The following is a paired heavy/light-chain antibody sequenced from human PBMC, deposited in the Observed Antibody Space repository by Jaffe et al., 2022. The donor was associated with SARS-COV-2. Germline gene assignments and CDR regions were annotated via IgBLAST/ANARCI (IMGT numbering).Light chain of an antibody. V-gene: IGLV3-1*01. CDR1: VLGNKY. CDR3: QAWDRSAVGV. Sequence: SSDLTQPRSLSVSPGQTASITCSGDVLGNKYTSWYHQKPGQSPVLVIYQNTKRPSGIPERFSGSNSGTTATLTISGTQAMDEGDYFCQAWDRSAVGVFGGGTKLTVL. CDR2: QNT. J-gene: IGLJ3*02.
Heavy chain of an antibody. Sequence: QVQLQESGPGLVRPSETLSLTCTVSGGSITSYYWTWIRQPPGTGLEWIAYIYYIENSNYNPSLKSRVAISVDTSKNQFSLNLTSVTAADTAVYYCARVNFCGGDCYHLDAWGQGILVTVSS. CDR2: IYYIENS. CDR3: ARVNFCGGDCYHLDA. J-gene: IGHJ5*02. CDR1: GGSITSYY. D-gene: IGHD2-21*02. V-gene: IGHV4-59*08.